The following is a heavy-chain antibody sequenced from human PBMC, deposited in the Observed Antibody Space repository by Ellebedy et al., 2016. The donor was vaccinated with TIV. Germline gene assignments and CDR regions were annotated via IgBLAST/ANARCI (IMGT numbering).Heavy chain of an antibody. CDR2: FYPVASHP. Sequence: GESLKISCQASGYSFTSYWTGWLPQMPGKGREGRGIFYPVASHPRYGPSLQGQVTISADKSISTAYLQWSSLKASDTAMYYCARRNYYGSSGYYYLDYWGQGTLVTVSS. D-gene: IGHD3-22*01. CDR3: ARRNYYGSSGYYYLDY. CDR1: GYSFTSYW. V-gene: IGHV5-51*01. J-gene: IGHJ4*02.